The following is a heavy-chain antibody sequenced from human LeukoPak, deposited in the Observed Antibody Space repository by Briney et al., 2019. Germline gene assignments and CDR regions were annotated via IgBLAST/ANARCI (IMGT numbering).Heavy chain of an antibody. D-gene: IGHD3-22*01. J-gene: IGHJ6*02. CDR1: GFTFDDFA. V-gene: IGHV3-9*01. CDR2: ISWNSGRI. Sequence: PGRSLRLSCAASGFTFDDFAMHWVRQAPGKGLEWVSGISWNSGRIDYADSVKGRFTISRDNAKNSLYLQMNSLRSEDTAFYYCTKDLSSQWFTDIRHYGMNVWGQGTTVTVSS. CDR3: TKDLSSQWFTDIRHYGMNV.